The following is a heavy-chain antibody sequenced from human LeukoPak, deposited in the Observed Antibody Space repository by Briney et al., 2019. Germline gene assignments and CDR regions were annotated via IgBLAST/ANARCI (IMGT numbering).Heavy chain of an antibody. CDR3: ARDCSGGSCYFDY. V-gene: IGHV1-18*01. CDR1: GYTFTSYG. D-gene: IGHD2-15*01. J-gene: IGHJ4*02. CDR2: ISAYNANT. Sequence: ASVKVSCEASGYTFTSYGITWVRQAPGQGLEWMGWISAYNANTNYAQKLQGRVTMTTDTSTSTAYMELRSLRSDDTAVYYCARDCSGGSCYFDYWGQGTLVTVSS.